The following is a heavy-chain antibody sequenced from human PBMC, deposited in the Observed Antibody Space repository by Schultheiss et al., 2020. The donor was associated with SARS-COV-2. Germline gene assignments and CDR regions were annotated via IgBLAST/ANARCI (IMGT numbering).Heavy chain of an antibody. CDR3: ARDRGYSYGADY. D-gene: IGHD5-18*01. CDR2: IYYSGST. V-gene: IGHV4-61*01. CDR1: GGSVSSGSYY. J-gene: IGHJ4*02. Sequence: SETLSLTCTVSGGSVSSGSYYWSWIRQPPGKGLEWIGYIYYSGSTYYNPSLKSRVTISVDTSKNQFSLKLSSVTAADTAVYYCARDRGYSYGADYWGQGTLVTVSS.